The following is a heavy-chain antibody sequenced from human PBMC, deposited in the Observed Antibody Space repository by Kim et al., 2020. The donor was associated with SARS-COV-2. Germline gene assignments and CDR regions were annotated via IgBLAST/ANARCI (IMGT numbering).Heavy chain of an antibody. CDR1: GGSISSYY. CDR2: IYYSGST. CDR3: ARDKAAAGWFDP. V-gene: IGHV4-59*01. J-gene: IGHJ5*02. D-gene: IGHD6-13*01. Sequence: SETLSLTCTVSGGSISSYYWSWIRQPPGKGLEWIGYIYYSGSTNYNPSLKSRVTISVDTSKNQFSLKLSSVTAADTAVYYCARDKAAAGWFDPWGQGTLVTVYS.